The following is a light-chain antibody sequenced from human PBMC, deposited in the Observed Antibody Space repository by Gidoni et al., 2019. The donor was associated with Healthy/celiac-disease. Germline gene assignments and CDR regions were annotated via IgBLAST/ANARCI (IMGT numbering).Light chain of an antibody. J-gene: IGLJ3*02. CDR2: GKN. Sequence: SSELTQDPAVSVALGQTVRITCQGDSLRSYYASWYQQKPGQAPVLVIYGKNNRPSGIPDRFSGSSSGNTASLTITGAQAEDEADYYCNSRDSSGNHLAHWVFGGGTKLTVL. CDR3: NSRDSSGNHLAHWV. CDR1: SLRSYY. V-gene: IGLV3-19*01.